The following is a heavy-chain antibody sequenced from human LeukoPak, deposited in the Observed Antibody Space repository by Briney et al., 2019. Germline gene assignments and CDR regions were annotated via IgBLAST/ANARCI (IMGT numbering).Heavy chain of an antibody. D-gene: IGHD2-15*01. CDR1: GYTFTSYG. CDR3: ARESSGLDWVLAEDFDY. Sequence: GESLKISCKASGYTFTSYGISWVRQAPEQGLEWMGWISAYNGNTNYAQKLQGRVTMTTDTSTSTAYMELRSLRSDDTAVYYCARESSGLDWVLAEDFDYWGQGTLVTVSS. V-gene: IGHV1-18*01. CDR2: ISAYNGNT. J-gene: IGHJ4*02.